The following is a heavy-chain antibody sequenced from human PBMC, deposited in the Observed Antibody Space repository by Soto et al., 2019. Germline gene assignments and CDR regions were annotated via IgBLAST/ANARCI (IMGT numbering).Heavy chain of an antibody. V-gene: IGHV3-23*01. CDR1: GFSFSDYA. J-gene: IGHJ4*02. CDR3: AKRVYGDYVWFDY. Sequence: EVQLLESGGGLVQPGGSLRLSCAASGFSFSDYAMSWVRQAPGKGLEWVSIISGDAGSTKYADSVKGRFTISIVNSKNTVYLQMNSLRAEDTAVYYCAKRVYGDYVWFDYWGQGTLVTVSS. CDR2: ISGDAGST. D-gene: IGHD4-17*01.